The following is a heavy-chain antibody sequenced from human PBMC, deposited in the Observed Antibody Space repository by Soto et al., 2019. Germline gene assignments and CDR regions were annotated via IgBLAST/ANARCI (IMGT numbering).Heavy chain of an antibody. Sequence: SETLSLACTVSGGSISSSSYYWGWIRQPPGKGLEWIGSIYYSGSTYYNPSLKSRVTISVDTSKNQFSLKLSSVTAADTAVYYCARLDYYDSSCYYPPAPYYYGMDVWGQGTTVTVSS. D-gene: IGHD3-22*01. V-gene: IGHV4-39*01. J-gene: IGHJ6*02. CDR3: ARLDYYDSSCYYPPAPYYYGMDV. CDR2: IYYSGST. CDR1: GGSISSSSYY.